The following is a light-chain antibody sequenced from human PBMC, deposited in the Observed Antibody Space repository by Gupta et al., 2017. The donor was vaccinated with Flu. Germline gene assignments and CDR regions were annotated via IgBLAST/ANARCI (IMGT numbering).Light chain of an antibody. CDR3: SSYAGSNGV. Sequence: QSVTISCTGTSSDVGDYNYVSWYQQHPGKAPKLMIYEVSKRPSGVPDRFSGSQSGSTAALTVSGLQAEDEADYYCSSYAGSNGVFGTGTKVTVL. CDR2: EVS. J-gene: IGLJ1*01. V-gene: IGLV2-8*01. CDR1: SSDVGDYNY.